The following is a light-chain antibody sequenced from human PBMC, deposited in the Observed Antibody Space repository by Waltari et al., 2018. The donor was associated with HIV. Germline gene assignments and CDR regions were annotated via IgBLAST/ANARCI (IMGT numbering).Light chain of an antibody. CDR3: QSYDSSLTGSV. Sequence: QSVLTQPPSVSGAPGQMVTISCTGCSSNIGAGYDVHWYQQLPGTAPKLLIYGNTNRPSGVPDRFSGSKSGTSPSLAITGLQAEDEADYYCQSYDSSLTGSVFGGGTKLTVL. CDR1: SSNIGAGYD. V-gene: IGLV1-40*01. J-gene: IGLJ2*01. CDR2: GNT.